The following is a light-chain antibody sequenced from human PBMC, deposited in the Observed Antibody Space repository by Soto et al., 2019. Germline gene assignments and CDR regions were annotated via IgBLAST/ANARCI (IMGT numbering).Light chain of an antibody. J-gene: IGKJ4*01. CDR1: QNINSF. CDR3: QQSSSTPQT. V-gene: IGKV1-39*01. CDR2: VAS. Sequence: DIQMTQSPSSLSASVGDRVTITCRASQNINSFLNWYQQKPGKAPKLLINVASTLQSGVPSRFSGSGSGTDFTLAISSLQPEDYATYYCQQSSSTPQTFGGGTKVDIK.